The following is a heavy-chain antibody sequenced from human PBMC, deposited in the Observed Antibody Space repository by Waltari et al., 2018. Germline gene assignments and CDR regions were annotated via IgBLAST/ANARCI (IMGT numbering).Heavy chain of an antibody. CDR1: GFTFTSHW. J-gene: IGHJ5*02. V-gene: IGHV3-74*01. CDR3: AGGPQSGASSAWYGWFDP. CDR2: INRDGSNT. Sequence: EVQLVESGGNLVQPGGSLRLSCAASGFTFTSHWMHWVRQAPGKGLVWVSRINRDGSNTRYADSVKGRFTIARDNAKNTLYLEMNSRRAEDTAVYFCAGGPQSGASSAWYGWFDPWGQGTLVTVSS. D-gene: IGHD6-13*01.